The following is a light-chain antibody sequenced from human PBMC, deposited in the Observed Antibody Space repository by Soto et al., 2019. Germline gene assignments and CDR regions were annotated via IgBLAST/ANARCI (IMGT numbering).Light chain of an antibody. CDR3: QQYGSSPGYT. CDR1: QSVSSSY. Sequence: EIVLTQSPGTLSLSPGERATLSCRASQSVSSSYLAWYQQKPGQAPMLLIYGASSRATGIPDRFSGSGSGTDFTLTISRLEPEDFAVYYCQQYGSSPGYTFGQGTKLESK. V-gene: IGKV3-20*01. CDR2: GAS. J-gene: IGKJ2*01.